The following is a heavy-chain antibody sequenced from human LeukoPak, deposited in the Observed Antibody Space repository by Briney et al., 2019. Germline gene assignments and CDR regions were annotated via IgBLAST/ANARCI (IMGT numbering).Heavy chain of an antibody. CDR2: ISGSGGST. CDR1: GFSFSSYA. CDR3: AKDLSSYSGSYYVPDH. Sequence: GGSLRLSCAASGFSFSSYAMSWVRQAPGKGLEWVSGISGSGGSTYYADSVKGRFTISRDNSKNMVYLQMNSLRAEDTAVYYCAKDLSSYSGSYYVPDHWGQGTLVTVSS. D-gene: IGHD1-26*01. J-gene: IGHJ4*02. V-gene: IGHV3-23*01.